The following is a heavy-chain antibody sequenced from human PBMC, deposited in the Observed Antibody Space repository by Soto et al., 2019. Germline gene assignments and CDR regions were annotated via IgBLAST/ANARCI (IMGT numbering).Heavy chain of an antibody. CDR3: ARGWDVKYFDY. J-gene: IGHJ4*02. Sequence: QVQLQESGPRLVKPSGSLSLTCGVSGGTVASSHWWSWVRQSPGGGLEWIGNVYHTGDTNFNPSLQSRVTISVDKSNNQFSLRLNSLTAADTAVYFCARGWDVKYFDYWGQGTLVTVSS. CDR2: VYHTGDT. CDR1: GGTVASSHW. D-gene: IGHD1-26*01. V-gene: IGHV4-4*02.